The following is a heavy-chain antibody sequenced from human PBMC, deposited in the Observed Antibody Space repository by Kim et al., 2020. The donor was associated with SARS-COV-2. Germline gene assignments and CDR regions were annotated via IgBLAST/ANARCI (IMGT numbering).Heavy chain of an antibody. CDR1: GFTFSSYG. J-gene: IGHJ6*01. Sequence: GGSLRLSCAASGFTFSSYGMHWVRQAPGKGLEWVAVISYDGSNKYYADSVKGRFTISRDNSKNTLYPQMNSLRAEDTAVYYCAKVGPYNWNPYYYYGMDV. CDR2: ISYDGSNK. V-gene: IGHV3-30*18. CDR3: AKVGPYNWNPYYYYGMDV. D-gene: IGHD1-20*01.